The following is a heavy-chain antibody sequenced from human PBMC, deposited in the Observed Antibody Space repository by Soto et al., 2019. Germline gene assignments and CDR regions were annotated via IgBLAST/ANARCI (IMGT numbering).Heavy chain of an antibody. CDR3: ARSLRHHHLTGCTHVFDI. Sequence: VQLVESGGGLVLPGTSLRLSCAASGFTFDDYAMHWVRQAPGKGLEWVSVISWNSDTVVYADSVKGRFTISRDNAKNSLYLKMNSLRTEDTALLYCARSLRHHHLTGCTHVFDIWGRGTMVTVSS. D-gene: IGHD2-15*01. CDR1: GFTFDDYA. J-gene: IGHJ3*02. CDR2: ISWNSDTV. V-gene: IGHV3-9*01.